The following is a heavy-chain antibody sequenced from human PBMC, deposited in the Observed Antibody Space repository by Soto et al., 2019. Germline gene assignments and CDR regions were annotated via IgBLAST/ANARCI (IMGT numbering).Heavy chain of an antibody. CDR3: GSYIDGNGGRGS. V-gene: IGHV4-4*09. Sequence: QVQLQESGPGLVKPSETLSLTCAVSGGSLTGQHWSCIRQPPGKGLEWIGEIVNSGIASYKPSRHSRVAISIDPSKNHVALRLSSVAGADTAVYYGGSYIDGNGGRGSWGQGHLVTVSS. D-gene: IGHD4-17*01. CDR2: IVNSGIA. J-gene: IGHJ4*02. CDR1: GGSLTGQH.